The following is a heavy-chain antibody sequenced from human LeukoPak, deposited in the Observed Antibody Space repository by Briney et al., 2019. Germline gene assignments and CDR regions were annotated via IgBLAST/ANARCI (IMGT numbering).Heavy chain of an antibody. J-gene: IGHJ4*02. V-gene: IGHV3-21*01. CDR2: ISSSSSYI. CDR1: GFTFSSYS. D-gene: IGHD6-13*01. Sequence: GGSLRLSCAASGFTFSSYSMNWVRQAPGKGLEWVSSISSSSSYIYYADSVKGRFTISRDNAKNSLYLQMNSLRAEDTAVYYCARLDSSSWTPDYWGQGTLVTVSS. CDR3: ARLDSSSWTPDY.